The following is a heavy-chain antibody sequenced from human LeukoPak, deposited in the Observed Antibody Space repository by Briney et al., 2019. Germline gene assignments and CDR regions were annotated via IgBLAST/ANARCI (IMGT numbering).Heavy chain of an antibody. CDR1: GFTFSSYG. Sequence: GGSLRLSCAASGFTFSSYGMHWVRQAPGKGLERVAVIWYDGSNKYYADSVKGRFTISRDNSKNTLYLQMNSLRAEDTAVYYCAKGLYRRVTTVTTSWFDPWGQGTLVTVSS. D-gene: IGHD4-17*01. CDR3: AKGLYRRVTTVTTSWFDP. J-gene: IGHJ5*02. CDR2: IWYDGSNK. V-gene: IGHV3-33*06.